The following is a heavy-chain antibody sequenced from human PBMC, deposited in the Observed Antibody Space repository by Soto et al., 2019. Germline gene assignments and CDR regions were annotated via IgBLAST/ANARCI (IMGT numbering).Heavy chain of an antibody. Sequence: GGSLRLSCAASGFTFSSYWMHWVRQAPGKGLVWVSRINSDGSSTSYADSVKGRFTISRDNAKNTLYLQMNSLRAEDTAVYYCARVVAGGFGEFTPWGQGTLVTVSS. V-gene: IGHV3-74*01. CDR2: INSDGSST. J-gene: IGHJ5*02. CDR3: ARVVAGGFGEFTP. D-gene: IGHD3-10*01. CDR1: GFTFSSYW.